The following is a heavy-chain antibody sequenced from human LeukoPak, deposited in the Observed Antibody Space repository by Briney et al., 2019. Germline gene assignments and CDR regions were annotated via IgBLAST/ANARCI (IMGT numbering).Heavy chain of an antibody. CDR2: IYYSGST. J-gene: IGHJ4*02. V-gene: IGHV4-59*01. CDR3: ARGLSASL. Sequence: PSETLSLTCTVSGGSISSYYWSWIRQPPGKGLEWIGYIYYSGSTYYNPSLKSRVTISVDTSKNQFSLKLSSVTAADTAVYYCARGLSASLWGQGTLVTVSS. CDR1: GGSISSYY.